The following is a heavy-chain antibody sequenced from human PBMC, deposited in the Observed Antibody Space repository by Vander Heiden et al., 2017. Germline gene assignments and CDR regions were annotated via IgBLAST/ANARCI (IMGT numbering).Heavy chain of an antibody. CDR1: GFTFSGYV. D-gene: IGHD2-2*01. CDR2: VSGTGDST. Sequence: EVQLLESGGGLVQPGESLRLHCAASGFTFSGYVMSWVRQAPGKGLEWVSTVSGTGDSTYYADSVKGRFTISRDNSKNRLYLQMNSLRAEDTAVYYCAKDRDIVVVPATIGNWGQGTLVTVSS. V-gene: IGHV3-23*01. CDR3: AKDRDIVVVPATIGN. J-gene: IGHJ4*02.